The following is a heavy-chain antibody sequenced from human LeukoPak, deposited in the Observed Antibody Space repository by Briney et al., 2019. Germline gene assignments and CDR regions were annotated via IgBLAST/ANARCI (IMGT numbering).Heavy chain of an antibody. CDR3: ARQLGYCSDGSCYFDY. CDR1: GFTFSSYA. D-gene: IGHD2-15*01. CDR2: ISGSGGDT. Sequence: PGGSLRLSCAASGFTFSSYAMSWVRQAPGKGLEWVSAISGSGGDTYYADSVKGRFTISRDNSKNTLYLQMNSLRAEDTAVYYCARQLGYCSDGSCYFDYWGQGTLVTVSP. V-gene: IGHV3-23*01. J-gene: IGHJ4*02.